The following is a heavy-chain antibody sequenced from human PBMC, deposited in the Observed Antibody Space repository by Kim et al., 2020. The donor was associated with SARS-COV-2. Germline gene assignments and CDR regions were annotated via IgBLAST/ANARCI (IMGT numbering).Heavy chain of an antibody. V-gene: IGHV3-64*02. J-gene: IGHJ4*02. D-gene: IGHD5-12*01. CDR2: ISTDGGST. Sequence: GGSLRLSCEASGFSFSSYVMHWVRQAPGKGLKYVSAISTDGGSTSYADFVKGRFSISRDNSKNTLYLQMGSMRAEDMAVYYCARAHGYSGYYDYWGQGTLVTVSS. CDR3: ARAHGYSGYYDY. CDR1: GFSFSSYV.